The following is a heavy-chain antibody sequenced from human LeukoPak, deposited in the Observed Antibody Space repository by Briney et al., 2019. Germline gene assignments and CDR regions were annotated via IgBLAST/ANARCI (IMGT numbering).Heavy chain of an antibody. J-gene: IGHJ3*02. V-gene: IGHV1-2*02. Sequence: ASVKVSCKASGYTITDYYMYWVRQAPGQGLEWMGWINPNSGGTNYAQKFQGRVTMTRDTSISTAYMELSRLRSDDTAVYYCAGGLRSGQSTGESAFDIWGQGTMVTVSS. D-gene: IGHD3-10*02. CDR3: AGGLRSGQSTGESAFDI. CDR1: GYTITDYY. CDR2: INPNSGGT.